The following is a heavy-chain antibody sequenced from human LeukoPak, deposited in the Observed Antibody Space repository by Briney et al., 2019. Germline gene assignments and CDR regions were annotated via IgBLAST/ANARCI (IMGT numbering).Heavy chain of an antibody. CDR3: ASEHYSSMVT. CDR1: GFTFSSYA. Sequence: GGSLRLSCAASGFTFSSYAMHWVRQAPGKGLEYVSAISSNGGSTYYANSVKGRFTISRDNSKNTLYLQMGSLRAEDMAVYYCASEHYSSMVTWGQGTLVTVSS. D-gene: IGHD4-11*01. CDR2: ISSNGGST. J-gene: IGHJ5*02. V-gene: IGHV3-64*01.